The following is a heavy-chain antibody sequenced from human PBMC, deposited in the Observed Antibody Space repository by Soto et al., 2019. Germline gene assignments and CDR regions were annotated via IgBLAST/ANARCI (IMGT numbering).Heavy chain of an antibody. Sequence: ASVKVSCKASGYTFTSYGISWVRQAPGQGLEWMGWISAYNGNTNYAQKLQGRVTMTTDTSTSTAYVELRSLRSDDTAVYYCARDYDFWSLDPWGQGTLVTVSS. CDR2: ISAYNGNT. CDR3: ARDYDFWSLDP. J-gene: IGHJ5*02. D-gene: IGHD3-3*01. V-gene: IGHV1-18*04. CDR1: GYTFTSYG.